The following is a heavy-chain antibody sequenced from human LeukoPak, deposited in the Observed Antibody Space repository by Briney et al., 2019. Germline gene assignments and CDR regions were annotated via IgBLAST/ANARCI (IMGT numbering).Heavy chain of an antibody. D-gene: IGHD2-15*01. CDR1: GGSFSGYY. CDR3: ARGPVVVAATPSYYYGMDV. J-gene: IGHJ6*02. CDR2: INHSGST. V-gene: IGHV4-34*01. Sequence: SETLSLTCAVYGGSFSGYYWSWIRQPPGKGLEWIGEINHSGSTNCNPSLKSRVTISVDTSKNQFSLKLSSVTAADTAVYYCARGPVVVAATPSYYYGMDVWGQGTTVTVSS.